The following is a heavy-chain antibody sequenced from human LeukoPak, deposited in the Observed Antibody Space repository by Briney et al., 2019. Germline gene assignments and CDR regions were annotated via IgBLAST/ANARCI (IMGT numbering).Heavy chain of an antibody. J-gene: IGHJ4*02. CDR1: GFTFSSYG. D-gene: IGHD3-3*01. Sequence: GGSLRLSCAASGFTFSSYGMHWVRQAPGKGLEWVAFIRYDGSNKYYADSVKGRFTISRDNSKNTLYLQMNSLRAEDTAVYYCAKEGITIFGVVTYYFDYWGQGTLVTVSS. V-gene: IGHV3-30*02. CDR3: AKEGITIFGVVTYYFDY. CDR2: IRYDGSNK.